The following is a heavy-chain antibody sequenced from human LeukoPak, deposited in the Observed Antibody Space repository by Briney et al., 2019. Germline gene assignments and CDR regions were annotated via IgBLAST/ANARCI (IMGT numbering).Heavy chain of an antibody. V-gene: IGHV1-2*02. J-gene: IGHJ4*02. CDR1: GYTFTGYY. CDR3: ARGPPDTAMVTMCVY. D-gene: IGHD5-18*01. Sequence: ASVKVSCKASGYTFTGYYMHWVRQAPGQGLEWMGWINPNSGGTNYAQKFQGRVTMTRDTSISTAYMELSRLRSDDTAVYYCARGPPDTAMVTMCVYWGQGTLVTVSS. CDR2: INPNSGGT.